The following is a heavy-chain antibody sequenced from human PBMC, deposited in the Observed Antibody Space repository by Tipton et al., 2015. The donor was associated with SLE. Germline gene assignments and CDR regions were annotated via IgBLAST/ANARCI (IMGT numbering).Heavy chain of an antibody. D-gene: IGHD3-3*01. CDR3: ARGDLELSLDY. CDR2: IYYTGNT. J-gene: IGHJ4*02. CDR1: GGSISRGSYF. V-gene: IGHV4-31*03. Sequence: TLSLTCSVSGGSISRGSYFWSWIRQRPGKGLEWIGNIYYTGNTYYNPSLRSRLTISVDTSQSQFSLKLNSVTAADTAVYYCARGDLELSLDYWGQGTLVTVSS.